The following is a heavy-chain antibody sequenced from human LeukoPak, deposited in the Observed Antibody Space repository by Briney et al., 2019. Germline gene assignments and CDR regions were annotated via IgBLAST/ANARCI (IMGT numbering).Heavy chain of an antibody. CDR1: GGSISTSNYY. J-gene: IGHJ4*02. Sequence: SETLSLTCTVSGGSISTSNYYWSWIRQPAGKGLEWIGRIYTSGSTNYNPSLKSRVTMSVDTSKNQFSLKLSSVTAADTAVYYCAREYSGWYGEEQIDYWGQGTLVTVSS. CDR2: IYTSGST. CDR3: AREYSGWYGEEQIDY. V-gene: IGHV4-61*02. D-gene: IGHD6-19*01.